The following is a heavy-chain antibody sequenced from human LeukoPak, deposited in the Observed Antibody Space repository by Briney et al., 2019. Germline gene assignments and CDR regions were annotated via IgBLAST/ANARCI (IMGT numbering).Heavy chain of an antibody. V-gene: IGHV3-74*01. J-gene: IGHJ4*02. CDR1: GFAFSSYW. CDR2: INSDGSST. D-gene: IGHD6-19*01. CDR3: AKVSSGWYLGFDY. Sequence: PGGSLILSCAASGFAFSSYWMHWVRQAPGKGLVWVSRINSDGSSTSYADSVKGRFTISRDNAKNTLYLQMNSLRAEDTAVYYCAKVSSGWYLGFDYWGQGTLVTVSS.